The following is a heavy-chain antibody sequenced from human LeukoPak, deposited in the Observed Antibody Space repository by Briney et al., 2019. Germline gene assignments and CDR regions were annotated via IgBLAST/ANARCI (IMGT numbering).Heavy chain of an antibody. CDR2: IYHSGST. D-gene: IGHD6-13*01. CDR3: ARATVAAAAPGGY. CDR1: GGSISSNNYY. Sequence: SETLSLTCTVSGGSISSNNYYWGWIRQPPGKGLEWIGSIYHSGSTYYNPSLKSRVTISVDTSKNQFSLKLSSVTAADTAVYYCARATVAAAAPGGYWGQGTLVTVSS. V-gene: IGHV4-39*07. J-gene: IGHJ4*02.